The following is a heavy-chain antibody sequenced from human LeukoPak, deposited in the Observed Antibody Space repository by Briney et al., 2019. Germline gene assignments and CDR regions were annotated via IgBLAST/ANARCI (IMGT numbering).Heavy chain of an antibody. CDR1: GYTFTSYD. J-gene: IGHJ3*01. CDR3: AREGEYYSESGNLVDASDV. D-gene: IGHD3-10*01. V-gene: IGHV1-8*01. CDR2: TNPNSGNT. Sequence: ASVKVSCKASGYTFTSYDINWVRQATGQGLEWMGWTNPNSGNTGYAQKFQGRVTISADTSTYTAFMEMSSLTSEDTAMYYCAREGEYYSESGNLVDASDVWGQGTMVTVSA.